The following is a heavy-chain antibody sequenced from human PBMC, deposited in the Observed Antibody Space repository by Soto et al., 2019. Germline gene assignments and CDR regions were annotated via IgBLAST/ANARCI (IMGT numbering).Heavy chain of an antibody. Sequence: PSETLSLTCAVSGGSISSSNWWSWVRQPPGKGLEWIGEIYHSGSTNYNPSLKSRVTISVDKSKNQFSLKLSSVTAADTAVYYCASWVSPIPAAIGTSWYYYYGMDVWGQGTTVTVSS. D-gene: IGHD2-2*02. CDR1: GGSISSSNW. V-gene: IGHV4-4*02. J-gene: IGHJ6*02. CDR3: ASWVSPIPAAIGTSWYYYYGMDV. CDR2: IYHSGST.